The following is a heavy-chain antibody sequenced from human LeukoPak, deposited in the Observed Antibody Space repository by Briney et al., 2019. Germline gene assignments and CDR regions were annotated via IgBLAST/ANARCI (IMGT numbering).Heavy chain of an antibody. J-gene: IGHJ4*02. CDR2: IYYSGST. Sequence: SETLSLTCTVSGGSISSYYWSWIRQPPGKGLEWIGYIYYSGSTNYNPSLKSRVTISVDTSKNQFSLKLSSVTAADTAVYYCAREGEGYCSSTSCQIDYWGQGTLVTVSS. D-gene: IGHD2-2*01. CDR1: GGSISSYY. CDR3: AREGEGYCSSTSCQIDY. V-gene: IGHV4-59*12.